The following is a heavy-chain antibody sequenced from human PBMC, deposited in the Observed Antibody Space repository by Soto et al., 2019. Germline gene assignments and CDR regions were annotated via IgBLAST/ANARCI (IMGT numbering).Heavy chain of an antibody. D-gene: IGHD2-8*01. CDR1: GGSFSGYY. J-gene: IGHJ6*02. Sequence: SETLSLTCAVYGGSFSGYYWSWIRQPPGKGLEWIGEINHSGSTNYNPSLKSRVTISVDTSKNQFSLKLSSVTAADTAVYYCARDNRVNIEEDGRYYYYYGMDVWGQGTTATVSS. CDR3: ARDNRVNIEEDGRYYYYYGMDV. CDR2: INHSGST. V-gene: IGHV4-34*01.